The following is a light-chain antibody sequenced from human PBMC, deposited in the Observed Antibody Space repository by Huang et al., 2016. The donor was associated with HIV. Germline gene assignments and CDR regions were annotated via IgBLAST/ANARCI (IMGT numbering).Light chain of an antibody. V-gene: IGKV3-11*01. Sequence: EIVLTQSPATLSLSPGERATLSCRASQSFSSYLAWYQQKPGQAPRLLIYDASNRATCIPARFSGSGSGTDFTLTVSSLEPEDFAVYYCQQRTNWPTWTFGQGTKVEIK. CDR3: QQRTNWPTWT. CDR1: QSFSSY. J-gene: IGKJ1*01. CDR2: DAS.